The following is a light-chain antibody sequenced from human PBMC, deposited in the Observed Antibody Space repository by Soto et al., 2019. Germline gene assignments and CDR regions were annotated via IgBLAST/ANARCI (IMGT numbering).Light chain of an antibody. V-gene: IGKV1-5*01. CDR2: DAS. Sequence: DIQMTQSPSTLSASVGDRVTITCRASQSISSWLAWYQQKPGKAPKLLIYDASSLESGVPSRLSGSGSGTEFTITISSLQPDDVATYYCQQYNSYSTFGQGTKVDI. J-gene: IGKJ1*01. CDR3: QQYNSYST. CDR1: QSISSW.